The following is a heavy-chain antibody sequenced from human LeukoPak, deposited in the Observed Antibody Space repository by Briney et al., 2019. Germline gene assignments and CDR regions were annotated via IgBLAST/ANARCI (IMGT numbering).Heavy chain of an antibody. Sequence: GESLKISCKGSGYSFTSYWIGWVRQMPGKGLEWMGIIYPGDSDTRYSPSFQGQVTISADKSISTAYLQWSSLKASDTAMYYCARVDCSSTSCHLSDYWGQGTLVTVSS. CDR1: GYSFTSYW. CDR3: ARVDCSSTSCHLSDY. V-gene: IGHV5-51*01. J-gene: IGHJ4*02. CDR2: IYPGDSDT. D-gene: IGHD2-2*01.